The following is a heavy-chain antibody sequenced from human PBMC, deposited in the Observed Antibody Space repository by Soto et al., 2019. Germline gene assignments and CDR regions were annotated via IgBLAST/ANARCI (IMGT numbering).Heavy chain of an antibody. CDR2: IYTGGGT. D-gene: IGHD5-12*01. Sequence: EVQLLESGGGLVQPGGSLRLSCAASGFTVSSYYMSWVRQAPGKGLEWVSVIYTGGGTYYTDSVKGRFTISRDISRNTLNLQMDSLRAEDTAVYYCARGSHTGHDWDYWGQGTLVTVSS. CDR1: GFTVSSYY. J-gene: IGHJ4*02. CDR3: ARGSHTGHDWDY. V-gene: IGHV3-66*01.